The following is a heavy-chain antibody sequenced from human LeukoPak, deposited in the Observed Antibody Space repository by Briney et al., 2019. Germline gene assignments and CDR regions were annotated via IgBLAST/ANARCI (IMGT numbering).Heavy chain of an antibody. V-gene: IGHV3-66*01. J-gene: IGHJ4*02. D-gene: IGHD3-3*01. CDR1: GFSVSNNY. Sequence: PGGSLRLSCAASGFSVSNNYLNWVRQPPGKGLEWVSVIHSGGRTKYADSVRDRFTISRDTAKNTVYLQMNSLRVDDTAAYYCARPGSASGYWVHWGQGTLVTVSS. CDR2: IHSGGRT. CDR3: ARPGSASGYWVH.